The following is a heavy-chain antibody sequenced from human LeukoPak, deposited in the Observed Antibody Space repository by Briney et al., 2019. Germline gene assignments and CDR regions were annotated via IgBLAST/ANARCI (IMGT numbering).Heavy chain of an antibody. V-gene: IGHV3-30*01. Sequence: GGSLRPSCAASGFTFSSYAMHWVRQAPGKGLEWVAVISYDGSNKYYADSVKGRFTISRDNSKNTLYLQMNSLRAEDTAVYYCARAGLKTKSGYYAFDYWGQGTLVTVSS. J-gene: IGHJ4*02. CDR3: ARAGLKTKSGYYAFDY. CDR1: GFTFSSYA. D-gene: IGHD3-22*01. CDR2: ISYDGSNK.